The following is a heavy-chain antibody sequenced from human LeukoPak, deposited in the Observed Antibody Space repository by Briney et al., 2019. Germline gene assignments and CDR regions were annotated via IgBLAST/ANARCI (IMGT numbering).Heavy chain of an antibody. Sequence: SETLSLTCTVSGGSNSSGSYYWSWIRQPAGKGLEWIGRIYTSGSTNYNPSLKSRVTISVDTSKNQFSLKLSSVTAADTAVYYCARDSYDYVWGSSNFDYWGQGTLVTVSS. V-gene: IGHV4-61*02. CDR2: IYTSGST. CDR1: GGSNSSGSYY. CDR3: ARDSYDYVWGSSNFDY. D-gene: IGHD3-16*01. J-gene: IGHJ4*02.